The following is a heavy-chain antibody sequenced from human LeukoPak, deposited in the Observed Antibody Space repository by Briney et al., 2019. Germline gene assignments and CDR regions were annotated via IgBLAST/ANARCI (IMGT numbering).Heavy chain of an antibody. CDR2: IYPGDSDT. D-gene: IGHD6-13*01. CDR1: GYSFTSYW. V-gene: IGHV5-51*01. Sequence: SGESLKISCKGSGYSFTSYWIGWVRQMPGKGLEWMGIIYPGDSDTRYSPSFQGQVTISADKSISTAYPQWSSLKASDTAMYYCARLATKPGIAAAGYYFDYWGQGTLVTVSS. J-gene: IGHJ4*02. CDR3: ARLATKPGIAAAGYYFDY.